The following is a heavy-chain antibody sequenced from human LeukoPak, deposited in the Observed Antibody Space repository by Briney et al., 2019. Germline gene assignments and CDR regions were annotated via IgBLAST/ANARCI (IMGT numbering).Heavy chain of an antibody. CDR2: IYYSGST. D-gene: IGHD3-10*01. CDR1: GGSISSSSYY. J-gene: IGHJ5*02. V-gene: IGHV4-39*02. Sequence: PSETLSLTCTVSGGSISSSSYYWGWIRQPPGKGLEWIGSIYYSGSTYYNPSLKSRVTISVDTSKNQFSLKLSSVTAADTAVYYCARDPPASRGWFDPWGQGTLVTVSS. CDR3: ARDPPASRGWFDP.